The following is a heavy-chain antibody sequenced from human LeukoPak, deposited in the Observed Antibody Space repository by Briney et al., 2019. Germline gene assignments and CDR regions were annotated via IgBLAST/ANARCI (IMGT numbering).Heavy chain of an antibody. V-gene: IGHV4-59*01. Sequence: PLETLSLTCTVSGGSISSYYWSWIRQPPGKGLEWIRYIYYSGSTNYNPSLKSRVTISVDTSKNQFSLKLSSVTAADTAVYYCARTHSSSWYGGVYFDDWGQGTLVTVSS. CDR2: IYYSGST. D-gene: IGHD6-13*01. CDR1: GGSISSYY. CDR3: ARTHSSSWYGGVYFDD. J-gene: IGHJ4*02.